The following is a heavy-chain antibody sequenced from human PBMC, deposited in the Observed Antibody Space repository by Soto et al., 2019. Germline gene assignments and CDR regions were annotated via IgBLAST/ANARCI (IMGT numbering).Heavy chain of an antibody. CDR1: GYSFTSYW. Sequence: GESLKISCKGSGYSFTSYWIGWVRQMPGKGLEWMGIIYPGDSDTRYSPSFQGQVTISADKSISTAYLQWSSLKASDTAMYYCARLNGSGSYYYGMDVWGQGTTVTVSS. V-gene: IGHV5-51*01. J-gene: IGHJ6*02. CDR3: ARLNGSGSYYYGMDV. CDR2: IYPGDSDT. D-gene: IGHD3-10*01.